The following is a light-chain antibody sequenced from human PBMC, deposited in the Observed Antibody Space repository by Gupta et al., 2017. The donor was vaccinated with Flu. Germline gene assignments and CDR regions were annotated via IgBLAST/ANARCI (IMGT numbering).Light chain of an antibody. CDR1: QSVGTY. V-gene: IGKV3-11*01. Sequence: EIVLTQSPATLSLSPGERATLSCRASQSVGTYLAWYQQKPGQTPRLLIYDASNRATGIPARFSGSGYRTDFTLTISSLEPEDFAVYYCQKRSNWPPYTFGQGTRLEI. CDR2: DAS. CDR3: QKRSNWPPYT. J-gene: IGKJ2*01.